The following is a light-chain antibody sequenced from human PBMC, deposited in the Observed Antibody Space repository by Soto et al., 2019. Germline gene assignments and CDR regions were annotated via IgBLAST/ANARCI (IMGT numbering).Light chain of an antibody. CDR3: QPYNSYSRT. CDR2: KAS. CDR1: ESIDNW. Sequence: DIPMTQSPSTLSASVVDTFTITCRASESIDNWLAWYQQKPGKAPKLLIFKASTLETGVPSRFSGSGSETEFTLTISSLQPDDSATYYCQPYNSYSRTFGQGTKVDIK. V-gene: IGKV1-5*03. J-gene: IGKJ1*01.